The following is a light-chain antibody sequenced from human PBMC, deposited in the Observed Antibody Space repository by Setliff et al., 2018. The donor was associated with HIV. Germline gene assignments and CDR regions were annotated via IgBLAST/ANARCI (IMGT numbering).Light chain of an antibody. CDR1: SSDVGSYNL. J-gene: IGLJ1*01. V-gene: IGLV2-23*02. CDR3: CSFAGSSTFYV. Sequence: QAVLTQPASVSGSPGQSITISCTGTSSDVGSYNLVSWYQQPPDKAPKVMIYEVSKRPSGVSNRFSGSKSGNTASLTISGLQAEDEADYYCCSFAGSSTFYVFGTGTKVTVL. CDR2: EVS.